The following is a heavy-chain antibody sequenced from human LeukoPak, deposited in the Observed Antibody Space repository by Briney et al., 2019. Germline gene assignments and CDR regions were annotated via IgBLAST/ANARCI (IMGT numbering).Heavy chain of an antibody. D-gene: IGHD5-12*01. V-gene: IGHV4-30-4*01. J-gene: IGHJ6*02. CDR2: IYYSGST. CDR1: GGSISSGDYY. Sequence: SETLPLTCTVSGGSISSGDYYWSWIRQPPGKGLEWIGYIYYSGSTYYNPSLKSRVTISVDTSKNQFSLKLSSVTAADTAVYYCARGDSGYSGYDEYYYYGMDVWGQGTTVTVSS. CDR3: ARGDSGYSGYDEYYYYGMDV.